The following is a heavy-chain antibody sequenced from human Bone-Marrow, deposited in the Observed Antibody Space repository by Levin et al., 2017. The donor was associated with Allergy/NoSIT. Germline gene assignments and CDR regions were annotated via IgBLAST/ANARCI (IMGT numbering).Heavy chain of an antibody. Sequence: KQSGPTLVKPTETLTLTCTFSGFSLTSSGVAVGWVRQSPGEALEWLALISGDGDKRYSPSLKSRLSITSDTSKNQVVLTMTNMASVDTATYFCAHSSQAWFGEFSHWGQGTLVTVSS. CDR3: AHSSQAWFGEFSH. J-gene: IGHJ4*02. CDR2: ISGDGDK. CDR1: GFSLTSSGVA. V-gene: IGHV2-5*02. D-gene: IGHD3-10*01.